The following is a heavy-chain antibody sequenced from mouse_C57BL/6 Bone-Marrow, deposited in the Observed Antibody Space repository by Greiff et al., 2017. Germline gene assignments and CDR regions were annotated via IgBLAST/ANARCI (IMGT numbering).Heavy chain of an antibody. CDR3: ARGPGGNYGFAY. V-gene: IGHV1-52*01. Sequence: QVQLQQPGAELVRPGSSVKLSCKASGYTFTSYWMHWVKQRPIQGLEWIGNIDPSDSETHYNQKFKDKATLTVDKSSSTAYMQLSSLTSEDSAVYYCARGPGGNYGFAYWGQGTLVTVSA. J-gene: IGHJ3*01. CDR1: GYTFTSYW. CDR2: IDPSDSET. D-gene: IGHD1-1*01.